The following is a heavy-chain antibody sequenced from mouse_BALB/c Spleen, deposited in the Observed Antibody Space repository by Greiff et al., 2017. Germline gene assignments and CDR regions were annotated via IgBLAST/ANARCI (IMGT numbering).Heavy chain of an antibody. D-gene: IGHD4-1*01. CDR2: INPSNGGT. CDR1: GYTFTSYY. J-gene: IGHJ2*01. Sequence: QVQLQQSGAELVKPGASVKLSCKASGYTFTSYYMYWVKQRPGQGLEWIGEINPSNGGTNFNEKFKSKATLTVDTSSNTAYLQLSSLTSEDTAVYYCARRYGDWDGLYFDYWGQGTTLTVSS. CDR3: ARRYGDWDGLYFDY. V-gene: IGHV1-53*01.